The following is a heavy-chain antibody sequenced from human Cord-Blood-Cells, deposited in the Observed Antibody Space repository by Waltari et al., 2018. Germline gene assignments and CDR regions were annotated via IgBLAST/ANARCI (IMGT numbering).Heavy chain of an antibody. CDR3: AAWRSEYDAFDI. Sequence: QLQLQESGPGLVKPSETLSLTCTVSGGSISSSSYYWGWIRQPPGKGLEWIGSIYYSGNPYYHPSLKNRVNRSVDTAKNQFSLKLSSVTAADTAVYYCAAWRSEYDAFDIWGQGTMVTVSS. CDR1: GGSISSSSYY. D-gene: IGHD1-1*01. V-gene: IGHV4-39*01. CDR2: IYYSGNP. J-gene: IGHJ3*02.